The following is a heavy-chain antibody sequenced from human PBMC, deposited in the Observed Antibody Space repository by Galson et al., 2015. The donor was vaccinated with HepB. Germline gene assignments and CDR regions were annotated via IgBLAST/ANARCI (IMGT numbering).Heavy chain of an antibody. D-gene: IGHD3-22*01. CDR3: ARGGSYFDGRGSLYNWFDP. J-gene: IGHJ5*02. CDR2: IDPRGGST. Sequence: SVKVSCKASGYTFTNYYLHWVRQAPGQGLEWMAMIDPRGGSTTFAQKFQGRVTLTRATSTSTVYMELSSLRSEDTAGYYCARGGSYFDGRGSLYNWFDPWGQGTLVTVSS. CDR1: GYTFTNYY. V-gene: IGHV1-46*01.